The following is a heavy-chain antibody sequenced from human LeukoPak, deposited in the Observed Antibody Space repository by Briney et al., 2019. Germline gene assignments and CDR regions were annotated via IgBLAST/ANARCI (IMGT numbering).Heavy chain of an antibody. CDR3: TTWAFYHGLDV. CDR1: GFTLDAYE. J-gene: IGHJ6*02. Sequence: GGSLRLSCVASGFTLDAYEMHWVRQARGKGPDRVSLISANGGRTSYADSVKGRFTISRDNSKNSLYLQMTSLRAEDSALYYCTTWAFYHGLDVWGQGTTVTVSS. V-gene: IGHV3-43*02. CDR2: ISANGGRT. D-gene: IGHD2/OR15-2a*01.